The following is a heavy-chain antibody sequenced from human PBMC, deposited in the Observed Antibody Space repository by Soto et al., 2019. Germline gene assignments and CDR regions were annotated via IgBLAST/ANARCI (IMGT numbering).Heavy chain of an antibody. CDR2: INHSGST. J-gene: IGHJ4*02. D-gene: IGHD3-9*01. Sequence: QVPLQQWGAGLLKPSETLSLTCAVYGGSFSGYYWSWIRQPPGKGLEWIGEINHSGSTNYNPSLKSRVTISVDTSKNQFSLKLSSVTAADTAVYYCARAPILTGYLDYWGQGTLVTVSS. CDR3: ARAPILTGYLDY. CDR1: GGSFSGYY. V-gene: IGHV4-34*01.